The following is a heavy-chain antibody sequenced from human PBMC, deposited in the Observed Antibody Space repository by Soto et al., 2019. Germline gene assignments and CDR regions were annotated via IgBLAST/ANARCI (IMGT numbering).Heavy chain of an antibody. J-gene: IGHJ6*02. Sequence: PGESLKISCKGSGYSFTSYWIGWVRQMPGKGLEWMGIIYPGDSDTRYSPSFQGQVTISADKSISTAYLQWSSLKASDTAMYYCAMTTGSHYYYYGMDVWGQGTMVTVSS. V-gene: IGHV5-51*01. CDR2: IYPGDSDT. CDR3: AMTTGSHYYYYGMDV. CDR1: GYSFTSYW. D-gene: IGHD2-8*02.